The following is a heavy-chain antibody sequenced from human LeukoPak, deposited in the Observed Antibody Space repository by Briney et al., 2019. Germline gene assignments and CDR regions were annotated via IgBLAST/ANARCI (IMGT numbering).Heavy chain of an antibody. V-gene: IGHV3-64*01. Sequence: GGSLRLSCAASGFTFSNYAMHWVRQAPGKGLEYVSTITSNGGYTYYANSVQGRYTISRDNSKNTLYLQMGSLGAEDMAVYYCVRDISRITQGSGGFDYWGQGTRVTVSS. CDR1: GFTFSNYA. CDR2: ITSNGGYT. D-gene: IGHD2-15*01. CDR3: VRDISRITQGSGGFDY. J-gene: IGHJ4*02.